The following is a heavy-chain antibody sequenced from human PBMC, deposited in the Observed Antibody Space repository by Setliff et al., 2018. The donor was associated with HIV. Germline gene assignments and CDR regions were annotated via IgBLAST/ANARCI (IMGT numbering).Heavy chain of an antibody. V-gene: IGHV4-61*05. J-gene: IGHJ6*03. D-gene: IGHD5-12*01. CDR2: IYYSGNA. CDR3: ATNPEMATINYYYYYMDV. CDR1: GGSSSSRSYY. Sequence: ASETLSLTCTVSGGSSSSRSYYWGWIRQPPGKGLEWIGYIYYSGNANYNPSLMSRATISVDMSNNQFSLKLTSVNAADTAVYYCATNPEMATINYYYYYMDVWGKGTTVTVSS.